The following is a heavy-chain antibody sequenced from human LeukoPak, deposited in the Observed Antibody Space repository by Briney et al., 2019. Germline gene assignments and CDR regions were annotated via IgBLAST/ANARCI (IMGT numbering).Heavy chain of an antibody. Sequence: GGSLRLSCAASGFTFSSYGIHWVRQAPGKGLEWVAVISYDGSTIYYADSVKGRFTISRDDSKDTLYLQMNSLRADDTAVYYCAKGVGSTGSYFDYWGQGTLVTVSS. J-gene: IGHJ4*02. CDR3: AKGVGSTGSYFDY. CDR2: ISYDGSTI. V-gene: IGHV3-30*18. CDR1: GFTFSSYG. D-gene: IGHD1-26*01.